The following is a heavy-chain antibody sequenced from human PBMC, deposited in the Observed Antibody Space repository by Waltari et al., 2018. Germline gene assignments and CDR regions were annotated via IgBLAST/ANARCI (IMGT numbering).Heavy chain of an antibody. Sequence: QVQLVQSGAEVKKPGASVKVSCKASGYTFTGYYMHWVRQAPGQGLEWRGIINPSGGSTSYAQKFQGRVTMTRDTSTSTVYMELSSLRSEDTAVYYCARGHPSVVAATWNWFDPWGQGTLVTVSS. CDR3: ARGHPSVVAATWNWFDP. V-gene: IGHV1-46*01. CDR1: GYTFTGYY. CDR2: INPSGGST. D-gene: IGHD2-15*01. J-gene: IGHJ5*02.